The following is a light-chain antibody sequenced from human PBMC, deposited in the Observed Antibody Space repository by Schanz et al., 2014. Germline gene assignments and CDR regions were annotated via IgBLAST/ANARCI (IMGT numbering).Light chain of an antibody. J-gene: IGKJ2*01. Sequence: DIQMTQSPSTLSASIGDRVTITCRASQSASRWVAWYQQKPGKAPNLLIYETSILESGVPSRFSGSGSGTEFTLTISSLQPDDFATYYCQQYNSYPYTFGQGTKLEIK. V-gene: IGKV1-5*03. CDR3: QQYNSYPYT. CDR1: QSASRW. CDR2: ETS.